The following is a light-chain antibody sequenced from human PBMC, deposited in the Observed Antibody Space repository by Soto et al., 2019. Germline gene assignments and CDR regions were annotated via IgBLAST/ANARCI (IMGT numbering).Light chain of an antibody. CDR1: SSDVGSYNL. Sequence: QSVLTQPASVSGSPGQSITISCTGTSSDVGSYNLVSWYQHHPGKAPKLMIYEGRKRPSGVSNRFSGSKSGNTASLTISGLQAEDEADYYCCSYAGSSTVVFGGGTQLTVL. V-gene: IGLV2-23*01. CDR3: CSYAGSSTVV. J-gene: IGLJ2*01. CDR2: EGR.